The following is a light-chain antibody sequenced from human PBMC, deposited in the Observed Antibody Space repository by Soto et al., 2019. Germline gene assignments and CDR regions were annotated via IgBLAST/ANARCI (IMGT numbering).Light chain of an antibody. CDR1: SSNIGTPYQ. Sequence: QSVLTQPPSVSGAPGQRVTISCTGSSSNIGTPYQVHWYQQLPGTAPKLLIHDNNNRPSGVPDRFSGSKSGTSASLAITGLQADDEADYYCQSYDSSLSGYVFGTGTKLTVL. J-gene: IGLJ1*01. CDR2: DNN. V-gene: IGLV1-40*01. CDR3: QSYDSSLSGYV.